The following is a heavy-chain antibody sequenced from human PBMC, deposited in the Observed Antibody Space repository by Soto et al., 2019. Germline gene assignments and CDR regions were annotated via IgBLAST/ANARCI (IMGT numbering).Heavy chain of an antibody. CDR1: GFSFSNLW. V-gene: IGHV3-74*01. Sequence: EVPLLESGGGLVQPGGSLRLSCAASGFSFSNLWMHWVRQAPGKGLVWVSHISSDGRITNYADSVKGRFIISRDNAKNTLYLQMNSLTADDTAMYYCASQISSGYWGRGTLVSVSA. CDR2: ISSDGRIT. J-gene: IGHJ4*02. CDR3: ASQISSGY.